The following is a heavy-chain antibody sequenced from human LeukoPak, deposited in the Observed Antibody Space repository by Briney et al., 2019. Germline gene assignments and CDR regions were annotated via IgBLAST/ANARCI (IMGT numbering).Heavy chain of an antibody. CDR1: GVSIGSYY. V-gene: IGHV4-59*01. Sequence: SETLSLTCTVSGVSIGSYYWSWIRQPPGKGLEWIGYIYYSGSTNYNPSLKSRVTISVDTSKNQFSLKLSSVTAADTAVYYCARDLLVGTGTTYYYYGMDVWGQGTTVTVSS. CDR2: IYYSGST. J-gene: IGHJ6*02. CDR3: ARDLLVGTGTTYYYYGMDV. D-gene: IGHD1-1*01.